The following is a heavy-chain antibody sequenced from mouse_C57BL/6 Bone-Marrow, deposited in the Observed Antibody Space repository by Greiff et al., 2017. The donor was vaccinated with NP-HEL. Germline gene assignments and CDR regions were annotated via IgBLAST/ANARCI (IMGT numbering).Heavy chain of an antibody. CDR3: ARYYGSSLAWFAY. Sequence: QVQLQQPGAELVMPGASVKLSCKASGYTFTSYWMHWVKQRPGQGLEWIGEIDPSDSYTNYNQKFKGKSTLTVDKSSSTAYMQLSSLTSEDSAVYDCARYYGSSLAWFAYWGQGTLVTVSA. CDR1: GYTFTSYW. CDR2: IDPSDSYT. D-gene: IGHD1-1*01. V-gene: IGHV1-69*01. J-gene: IGHJ3*01.